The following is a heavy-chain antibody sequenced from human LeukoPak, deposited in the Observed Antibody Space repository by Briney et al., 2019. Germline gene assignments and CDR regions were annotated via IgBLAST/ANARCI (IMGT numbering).Heavy chain of an antibody. D-gene: IGHD2-21*02. Sequence: WVRQAPGKGLEWIGSVYFGGNTYYNPSLKSRVNISIDTSMNQFSLRLTSVTAADTAVYYCARDANCGGDCYSDYWGQGTLVTVSS. CDR3: ARDANCGGDCYSDY. J-gene: IGHJ4*02. V-gene: IGHV4-39*07. CDR2: VYFGGNT.